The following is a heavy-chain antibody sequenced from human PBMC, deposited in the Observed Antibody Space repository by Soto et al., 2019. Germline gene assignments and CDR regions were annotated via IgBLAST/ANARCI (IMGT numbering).Heavy chain of an antibody. Sequence: ASVKVSCKASGYTFTSYGISWVRQAPGQGLEWMRWISAYNGNTNYAQKLQGRVTMTTDTSTSTAYMELRSLRSDDTAVYYCAREVGGTGTTVDAFDIWGQGTMVTVSS. CDR3: AREVGGTGTTVDAFDI. J-gene: IGHJ3*02. D-gene: IGHD1-7*01. CDR2: ISAYNGNT. CDR1: GYTFTSYG. V-gene: IGHV1-18*01.